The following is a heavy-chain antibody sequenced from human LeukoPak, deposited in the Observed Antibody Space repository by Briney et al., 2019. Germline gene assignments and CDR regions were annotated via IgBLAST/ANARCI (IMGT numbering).Heavy chain of an antibody. J-gene: IGHJ4*02. CDR2: VRGSVGST. CDR1: ASTFSSYA. V-gene: IGHV3-23*01. Sequence: AGGSMTLSWAAAASTFSSYAMSWVRQAHGKGMEWDSSVRGSVGSTYYADSVKGRFTISRDNSKNTLYLQMNSLRAEDTAVYYCAKDVGPAGAVAGLRLWGQGTLVTVSS. D-gene: IGHD6-19*01. CDR3: AKDVGPAGAVAGLRL.